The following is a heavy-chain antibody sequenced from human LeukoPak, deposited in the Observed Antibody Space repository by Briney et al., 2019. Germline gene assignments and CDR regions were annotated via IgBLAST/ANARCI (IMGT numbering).Heavy chain of an antibody. D-gene: IGHD2-15*01. J-gene: IGHJ4*02. Sequence: ASVTVSCKASGYTFTSYDINWVRQAPGQGLEWMGWMNPNSGNTGYAQKFQGRVTMTRNTSISTAYMELSSLRSEDTAVYYCARGSPREDIDYWGQGTLVTVSS. V-gene: IGHV1-8*01. CDR2: MNPNSGNT. CDR1: GYTFTSYD. CDR3: ARGSPREDIDY.